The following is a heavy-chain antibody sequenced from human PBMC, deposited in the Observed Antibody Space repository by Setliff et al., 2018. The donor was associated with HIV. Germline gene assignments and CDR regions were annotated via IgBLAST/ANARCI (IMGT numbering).Heavy chain of an antibody. J-gene: IGHJ4*02. Sequence: GGSLRLSCAASGFTFSDHYMDWVRQAPGKGLEWVGRTTNKADSYNTNYAASVKGRFTIARDDSKKSLYLQMNSLKIEDTAVYYCVRGLGSEFDYWGQGTLVTISS. D-gene: IGHD2-15*01. CDR2: TTNKADSYNT. V-gene: IGHV3-72*01. CDR1: GFTFSDHY. CDR3: VRGLGSEFDY.